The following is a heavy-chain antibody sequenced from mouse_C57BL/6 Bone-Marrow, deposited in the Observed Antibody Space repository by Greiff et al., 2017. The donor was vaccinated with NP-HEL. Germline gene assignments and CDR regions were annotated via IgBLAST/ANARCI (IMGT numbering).Heavy chain of an antibody. CDR1: GYAFSSSW. Sequence: QVQLQQSGPELVKPGASVKISCKASGYAFSSSWMNWVKQRPGKGLEWIGRIYPGDGDTNYNGKFKGKATLTADKSSSTAYMQLSSLTSEDSAVYFCARLGITTVVAPYFDVWGTGTTVTVSS. V-gene: IGHV1-82*01. D-gene: IGHD1-1*01. CDR3: ARLGITTVVAPYFDV. J-gene: IGHJ1*03. CDR2: IYPGDGDT.